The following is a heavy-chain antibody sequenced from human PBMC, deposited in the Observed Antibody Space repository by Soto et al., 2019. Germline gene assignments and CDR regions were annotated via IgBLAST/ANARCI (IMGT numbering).Heavy chain of an antibody. V-gene: IGHV1-3*01. CDR1: GYTFTSYA. CDR2: INAGNGNT. J-gene: IGHJ6*02. CDR3: ARALPVVVVAAFYYYGMDV. Sequence: QVQLVQSGAEVKKPGASVKVSCKASGYTFTSYAMHWVRQAPGQSLEWMGWINAGNGNTKYSQKFQGRVTITRDTSASTAYMELSSLRSEDTAVYYCARALPVVVVAAFYYYGMDVWCQGTTVTVSS. D-gene: IGHD2-15*01.